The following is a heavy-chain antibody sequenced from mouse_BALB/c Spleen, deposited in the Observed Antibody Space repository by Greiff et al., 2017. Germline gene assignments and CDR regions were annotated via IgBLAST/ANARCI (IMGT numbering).Heavy chain of an antibody. D-gene: IGHD2-4*01. CDR3: ARGYYDYALAWFAY. V-gene: IGHV5-6-5*01. Sequence: EVHLVESGGGLVQPGGSLKLSCAASGFTFSSYGMSWVRQTPDKRLELVATISSGGSTYYPDSVKGRFTISRDNARNILYLQMSSLRSEDTAMYYCARGYYDYALAWFAYWGQGTLVTVSA. CDR2: ISSGGST. J-gene: IGHJ3*01. CDR1: GFTFSSYG.